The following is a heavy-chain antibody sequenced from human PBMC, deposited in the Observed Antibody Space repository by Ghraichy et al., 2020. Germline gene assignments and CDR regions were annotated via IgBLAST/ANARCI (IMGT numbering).Heavy chain of an antibody. Sequence: SETLSLTCTVSGGSISSSSYYWGWIRQPPGKGLEWIGSIYYSGSTYYNPSLKSRVTISVDTSKNQFSLKLSSVTAADTAVYYCARKLTKGIAAPWTHPAIYGMDVWGQGTTVTVSS. CDR1: GGSISSSSYY. CDR2: IYYSGST. D-gene: IGHD6-13*01. J-gene: IGHJ6*02. V-gene: IGHV4-39*01. CDR3: ARKLTKGIAAPWTHPAIYGMDV.